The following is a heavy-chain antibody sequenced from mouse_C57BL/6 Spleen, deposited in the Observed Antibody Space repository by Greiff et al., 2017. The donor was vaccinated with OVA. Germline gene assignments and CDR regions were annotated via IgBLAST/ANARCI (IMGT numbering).Heavy chain of an antibody. CDR2: IWSGGST. CDR1: GFSLPSYG. D-gene: IGHD1-1*01. CDR3: ARGITTVVDGYFDV. V-gene: IGHV2-2*01. J-gene: IGHJ1*03. Sequence: VKVVESGPGLVQPSQSLSITCTVSGFSLPSYGVHWVRQSPGKGLEWLGVIWSGGSTDYNAAFISRLSISKDNSKSQVFFKMNSLQADDTAIYYCARGITTVVDGYFDVWGTGTTVTVSS.